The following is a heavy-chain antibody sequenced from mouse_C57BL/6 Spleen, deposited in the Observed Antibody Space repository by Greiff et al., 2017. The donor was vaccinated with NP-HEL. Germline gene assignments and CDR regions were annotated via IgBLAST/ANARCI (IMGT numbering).Heavy chain of an antibody. Sequence: QVQLQQPGAELVRPGTSVKLSCKASGYTFTSYWMHWVKQRPGQGLEWIGVFDPSDGYTNYTQKFKGKATLTVDTTSSTAYMQRSSLTSEEAAVYYCTRYYSKGGYFDVWGTGTTVTVSS. CDR1: GYTFTSYW. CDR2: FDPSDGYT. CDR3: TRYYSKGGYFDV. V-gene: IGHV1-59*01. D-gene: IGHD2-5*01. J-gene: IGHJ1*03.